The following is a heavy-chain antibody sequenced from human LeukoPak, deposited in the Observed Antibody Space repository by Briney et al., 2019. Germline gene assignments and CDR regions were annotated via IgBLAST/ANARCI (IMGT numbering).Heavy chain of an antibody. CDR1: GFTFSSYG. J-gene: IGHJ3*01. V-gene: IGHV3-66*01. Sequence: GGSLRLTCAASGFTFSSYGMSWVRQAPGKGLEWVSVLYSGGSTYYADSVKGRFTISRDNSKNTLYLQMNSLRAEDTAVYYCVRDSIGAYDVWGQGTIVTVSS. CDR2: LYSGGST. CDR3: VRDSIGAYDV.